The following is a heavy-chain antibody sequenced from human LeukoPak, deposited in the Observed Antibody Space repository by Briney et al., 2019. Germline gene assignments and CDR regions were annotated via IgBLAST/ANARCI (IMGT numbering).Heavy chain of an antibody. J-gene: IGHJ3*02. V-gene: IGHV4-59*08. D-gene: IGHD3-3*01. CDR3: ARGPFAYYDFWSGYYSGAFDI. CDR1: GGSISSYY. CDR2: IYYSGST. Sequence: SETLSLTCTVSGGSISSYYWSWIRQPPGKGLEWIGYIYYSGSTNYNPSLKSRVTISVDTSKNQFSLKLSSVTAADTAVYYCARGPFAYYDFWSGYYSGAFDIWGQGTMVTVSS.